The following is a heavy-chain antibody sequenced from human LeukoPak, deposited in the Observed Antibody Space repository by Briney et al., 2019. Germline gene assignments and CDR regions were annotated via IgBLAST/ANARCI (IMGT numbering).Heavy chain of an antibody. CDR2: ISWNSGSI. D-gene: IGHD4-17*01. J-gene: IGHJ4*02. CDR3: AKGLGDYLPDY. CDR1: GFIFDDYA. V-gene: IGHV3-9*01. Sequence: PGGSLRLSCAASGFIFDDYAMHWVRQAPGKGLEWVSGISWNSGSIGYADSVKGRFTISRGNAKNSLYLQMNSLRAEDTALYYCAKGLGDYLPDYWGQGTLVTVSS.